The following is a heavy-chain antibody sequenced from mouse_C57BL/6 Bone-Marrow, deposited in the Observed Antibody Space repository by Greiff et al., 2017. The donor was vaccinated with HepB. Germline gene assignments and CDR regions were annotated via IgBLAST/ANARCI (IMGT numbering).Heavy chain of an antibody. Sequence: EVKVVESGEGLVKPGGSLKLSCAASGFTFSSYAMSWVRQTPEKRLEWVAYISSGGDYIYYADTVKGRFTISRDNARNTRYLQMSSLKSEDTAMYYCTRAPRYGSSYDCDYWGQGTTLTVSS. V-gene: IGHV5-9-1*02. CDR1: GFTFSSYA. J-gene: IGHJ2*01. D-gene: IGHD1-1*01. CDR2: ISSGGDYI. CDR3: TRAPRYGSSYDCDY.